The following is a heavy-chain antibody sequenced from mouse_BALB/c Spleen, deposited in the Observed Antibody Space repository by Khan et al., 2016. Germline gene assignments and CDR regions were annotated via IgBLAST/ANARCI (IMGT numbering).Heavy chain of an antibody. CDR1: GFNIKDTY. V-gene: IGHV14-3*02. J-gene: IGHJ3*01. Sequence: VQLQQSGAELVKPGASVKLSCTASGFNIKDTYMHWVKQRPEQGLEWIGRIDPANGNTKYDPKFQGKATITADTSSNTAYLQLISLTSEDTAVYYGARGRTAFAYWGQGTLVTVSA. CDR2: IDPANGNT. CDR3: ARGRTAFAY. D-gene: IGHD4-1*01.